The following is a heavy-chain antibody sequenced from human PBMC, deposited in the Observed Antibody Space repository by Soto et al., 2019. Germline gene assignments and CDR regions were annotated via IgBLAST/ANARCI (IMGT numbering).Heavy chain of an antibody. D-gene: IGHD5-12*01. CDR2: INAGNGNT. CDR3: ARDYELDDAFDI. Sequence: QVQLVQSGAEVKKPGASVKVSCKASGYTFTSYAMHWVRQAPGQRLEWMGWINAGNGNTKYSQKFQDRVTITRDTSASTAYMELSSLRSEDTAVYYCARDYELDDAFDIWGQGTMVTVSS. CDR1: GYTFTSYA. J-gene: IGHJ3*02. V-gene: IGHV1-3*01.